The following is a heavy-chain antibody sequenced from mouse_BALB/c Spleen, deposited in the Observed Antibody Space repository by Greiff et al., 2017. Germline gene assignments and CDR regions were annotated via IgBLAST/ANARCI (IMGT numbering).Heavy chain of an antibody. CDR1: GFTFSSFG. CDR3: ARDGYDVYYAMDY. J-gene: IGHJ4*01. V-gene: IGHV5-17*02. CDR2: ISSGSSTI. D-gene: IGHD2-2*01. Sequence: EVQLVESGGGLVQPGGSRKLSCAASGFTFSSFGMHWVRQAPEKGLEWVAYISSGSSTIYYADTVKGRFTISRDNPKNTLFLQMTSLRSEDTAMYYCARDGYDVYYAMDYWGQGTSGTVSS.